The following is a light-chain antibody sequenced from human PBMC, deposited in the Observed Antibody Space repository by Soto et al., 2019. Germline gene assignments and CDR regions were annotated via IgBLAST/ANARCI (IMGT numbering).Light chain of an antibody. Sequence: QSVLTQPPSVSGAPGQRVTISCTGSSSNIGAGYDVHWYRQLPGTAPKLLIYGNTNRPSGVPDRFSGSKSGTSASLAITGLQAEDEADYYCQSYDSSLSGYVFGVGTKVTVL. CDR1: SSNIGAGYD. J-gene: IGLJ1*01. CDR2: GNT. CDR3: QSYDSSLSGYV. V-gene: IGLV1-40*01.